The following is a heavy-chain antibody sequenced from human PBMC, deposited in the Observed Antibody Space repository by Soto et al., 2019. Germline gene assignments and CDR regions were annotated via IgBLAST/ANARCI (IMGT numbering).Heavy chain of an antibody. Sequence: GGSLRLSCVVSGLTVSSNSMNWVRQAPGKGLEWVSIIYSGDRTNYADSVKGRFAISRDTSRNTLYLQMSSLRVEDTAVYYCARDTPLFSCGYQRGNYFDYWGQGALVTVSS. J-gene: IGHJ4*02. CDR1: GLTVSSNS. D-gene: IGHD3-22*01. CDR3: ARDTPLFSCGYQRGNYFDY. CDR2: IYSGDRT. V-gene: IGHV3-66*01.